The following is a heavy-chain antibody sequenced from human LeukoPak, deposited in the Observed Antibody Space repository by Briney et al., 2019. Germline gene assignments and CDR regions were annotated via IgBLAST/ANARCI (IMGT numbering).Heavy chain of an antibody. V-gene: IGHV3-21*04. D-gene: IGHD6-6*01. CDR2: ISSSSSYI. Sequence: GGSLRLSCAASGFTFSSYAMNWVRQAPGKGLEWVSFISSSSSYIYNADSVEGRFTISRDNPKNSLYLQMDSLRAEDTAVYYCANWIGSSSRDYWGQGTLVTVSS. CDR1: GFTFSSYA. CDR3: ANWIGSSSRDY. J-gene: IGHJ4*02.